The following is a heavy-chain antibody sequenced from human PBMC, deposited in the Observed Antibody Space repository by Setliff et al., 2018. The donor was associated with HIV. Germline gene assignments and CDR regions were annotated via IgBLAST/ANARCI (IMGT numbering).Heavy chain of an antibody. J-gene: IGHJ2*01. D-gene: IGHD3-3*01. CDR3: ARHEPMGILEHHWYFDL. CDR1: GGSISSSSYY. Sequence: PSETLSLTCTVSGGSISSSSYYWGWIRQPPGKGLEWIGSIYYSGSTYYNPSLKSRVTISVDTSKNRFSLKLSSVTAADTAVYYCARHEPMGILEHHWYFDLWGRGTLVTVSS. CDR2: IYYSGST. V-gene: IGHV4-39*01.